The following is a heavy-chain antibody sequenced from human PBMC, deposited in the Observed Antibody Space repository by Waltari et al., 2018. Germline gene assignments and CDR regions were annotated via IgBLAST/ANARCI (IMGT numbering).Heavy chain of an antibody. CDR1: GDSLTNNFS. CDR2: IYRSGKT. J-gene: IGHJ4*02. CDR3: ARDRGKGLYLDS. V-gene: IGHV4-4*02. D-gene: IGHD2-15*01. Sequence: QVHLPESSPGLVNPSGTLPTPCLVSGDSLTNNFSWSWVRQRPGKSLEWLGQIYRSGKTNYNPSLESRIIVSSDTSNNQLSLELTSVTAADTAIYYCARDRGKGLYLDSWGQGILVTVSP.